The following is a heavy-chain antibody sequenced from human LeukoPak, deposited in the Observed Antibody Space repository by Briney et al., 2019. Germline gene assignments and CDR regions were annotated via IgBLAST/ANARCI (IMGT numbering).Heavy chain of an antibody. J-gene: IGHJ4*02. CDR2: IYHTGNT. CDR3: ARGNYGSGSYYVVDFDY. D-gene: IGHD3-10*01. V-gene: IGHV4-59*01. CDR1: GGSISSYY. Sequence: SETLSLTCTVSGGSISSYYWSWIRQPPGKALEWIGYIYHTGNTNYNPSLESRLTMSIDTSKNQFSLNLNSVTAADTAVYYCARGNYGSGSYYVVDFDYWGQGTLVTVSS.